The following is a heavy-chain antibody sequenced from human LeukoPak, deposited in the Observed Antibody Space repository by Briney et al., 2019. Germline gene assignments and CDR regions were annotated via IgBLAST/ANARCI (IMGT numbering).Heavy chain of an antibody. CDR3: ARTSGYDSHAFDI. CDR2: IYSGGST. D-gene: IGHD5-12*01. V-gene: IGHV3-53*01. J-gene: IGHJ3*02. Sequence: PGGSLRLSCAASGFTVSSNYMSWVRQAPGKGLEWVSVIYSGGSTYYADSVKGRFTISRDNSKNTLYLQMNSLRTEDTAVYYCARTSGYDSHAFDIWGQGTMVTVSS. CDR1: GFTVSSNY.